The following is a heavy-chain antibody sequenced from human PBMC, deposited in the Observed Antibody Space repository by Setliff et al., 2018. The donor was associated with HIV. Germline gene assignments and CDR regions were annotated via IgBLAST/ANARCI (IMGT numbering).Heavy chain of an antibody. CDR2: IYYGGST. CDR1: GGSISGTNYY. CDR3: ARHPRGAAARLNWFDP. Sequence: PSETLSLTCTVSGGSISGTNYYWGWIRQPPGKGLEWIGSIYYGGSTYYSSSLKSRVTISVDMSKSQFSLKLNSVVAADTAVYYCARHPRGAAARLNWFDPWGQGTQVTVSS. J-gene: IGHJ5*02. V-gene: IGHV4-39*01. D-gene: IGHD6-6*01.